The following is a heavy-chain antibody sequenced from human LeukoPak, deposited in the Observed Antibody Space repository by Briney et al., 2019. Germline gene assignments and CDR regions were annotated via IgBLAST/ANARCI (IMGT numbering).Heavy chain of an antibody. J-gene: IGHJ4*02. D-gene: IGHD4-11*01. CDR3: ARGSYSNCDFDY. V-gene: IGHV4-59*01. Sequence: SETLSLTCTVSGGSISSYYWSWIRQPPGKGLEWIGYIYYSGSTNYNPSLKSRVTISVDTSKNQFSLQLSSVTAADTAVYYCARGSYSNCDFDYWGQGTLVTVSS. CDR2: IYYSGST. CDR1: GGSISSYY.